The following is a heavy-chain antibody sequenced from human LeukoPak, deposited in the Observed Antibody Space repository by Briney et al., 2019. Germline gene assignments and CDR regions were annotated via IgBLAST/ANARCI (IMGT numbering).Heavy chain of an antibody. V-gene: IGHV3-64*01. D-gene: IGHD3-10*01. CDR1: GFTFSSYA. J-gene: IGHJ5*02. CDR3: ARASTYYYGSGWFDP. CDR2: IRSNGGST. Sequence: GGSLRLSCAASGFTFSSYAMHWVRQAPGNGLEYVSAIRSNGGSTYYANSVKGRFTISRDNSKNALYLQMGSLRAEDMAVYYCARASTYYYGSGWFDPWGQGTLVTVSS.